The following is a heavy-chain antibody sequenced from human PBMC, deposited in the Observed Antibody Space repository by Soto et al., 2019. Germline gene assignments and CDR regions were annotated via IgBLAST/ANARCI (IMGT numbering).Heavy chain of an antibody. CDR2: IWYDGSSK. Sequence: PGGSLRLSCAASGFTFSSYGMHWVRQAPGKGLEWVAVIWYDGSSKYYAESVKGRFTISRDNSKNTLYLQMNNLRAEDTAVYYCARDSHVGSGWQLTADYWGQGTLVTVSS. CDR3: ARDSHVGSGWQLTADY. CDR1: GFTFSSYG. V-gene: IGHV3-33*01. D-gene: IGHD6-19*01. J-gene: IGHJ4*02.